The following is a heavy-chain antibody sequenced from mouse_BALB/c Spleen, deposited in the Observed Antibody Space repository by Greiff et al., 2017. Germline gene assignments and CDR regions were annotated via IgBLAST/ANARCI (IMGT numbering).Heavy chain of an antibody. CDR2: INPYNGAT. Sequence: VQLQQSGPELVKPGASVKISCKASGYSFTGYYMHWVKQSHVKSLEWIGRINPYNGATSYNQNFKDKASLTVDKSSSTAYMELHSLTSEDSAVYYCARDGNDFDYWGQGTTLTVSS. CDR3: ARDGNDFDY. V-gene: IGHV1-31*01. J-gene: IGHJ2*01. D-gene: IGHD1-1*01. CDR1: GYSFTGYY.